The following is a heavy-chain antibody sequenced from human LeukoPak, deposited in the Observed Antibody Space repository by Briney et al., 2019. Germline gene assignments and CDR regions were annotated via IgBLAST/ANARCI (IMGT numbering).Heavy chain of an antibody. J-gene: IGHJ4*02. CDR1: GGSIIDSSYY. CDR3: ARDSHAWYGQYYFDF. CDR2: IYYFGTT. D-gene: IGHD6-13*01. Sequence: SETLPLTCTVSGGSIIDSSYYWGWIRQPPGKGLEWIGNIYYFGTTLHNPSLKSRVTMSVDTSKNQFSLKLSSVTAADTAVYYCARDSHAWYGQYYFDFWGQGALVTVSS. V-gene: IGHV4-39*07.